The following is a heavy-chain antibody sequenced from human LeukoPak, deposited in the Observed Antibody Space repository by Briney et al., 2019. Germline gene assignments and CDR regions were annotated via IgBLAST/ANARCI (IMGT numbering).Heavy chain of an antibody. J-gene: IGHJ4*02. CDR3: ARGNVDTATVSGVLFLDY. V-gene: IGHV4-34*01. Sequence: SETLSLTCAVYGGSFSGYYWSWIRQPPGKGLEWIGEINHSGSTNYNPSLKSRVTISVDTSKNQFSLKLSSVTAADTAVYYCARGNVDTATVSGVLFLDYWGQGTLVTVSS. D-gene: IGHD5-18*01. CDR2: INHSGST. CDR1: GGSFSGYY.